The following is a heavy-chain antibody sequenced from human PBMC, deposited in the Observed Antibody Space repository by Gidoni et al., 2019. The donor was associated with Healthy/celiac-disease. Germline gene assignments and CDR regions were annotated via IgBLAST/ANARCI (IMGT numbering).Heavy chain of an antibody. D-gene: IGHD2-15*01. V-gene: IGHV4-39*07. CDR3: AREVYCSGGSCYPNWFDP. CDR1: GGSISSSSYY. CDR2: IYYSGST. J-gene: IGHJ5*02. Sequence: QLQLQESGPGLVKPSETLSLTCTVSGGSISSSSYYWGWIRQPPGKGLEWIGSIYYSGSTYYNPSLKSRVTISVDTSKNQFSLKLSSVTAADTAVYYCAREVYCSGGSCYPNWFDPWGQGTLVTVSS.